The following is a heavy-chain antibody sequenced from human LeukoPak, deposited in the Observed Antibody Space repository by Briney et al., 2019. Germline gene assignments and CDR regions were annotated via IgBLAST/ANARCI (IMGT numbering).Heavy chain of an antibody. CDR2: IYYSGST. D-gene: IGHD6-19*01. CDR1: GGSISSGGYY. V-gene: IGHV4-31*03. CDR3: AREPIAVAGKDC. Sequence: KPSQTLSLTCTVSGGSISSGGYYWSWIRQHPGKGLEWIGYIYYSGSTYYNPSLKSRVTISVDTSKNQFSLKLSSVTAADTAVYYCAREPIAVAGKDCWGQGTLVTVSS. J-gene: IGHJ4*02.